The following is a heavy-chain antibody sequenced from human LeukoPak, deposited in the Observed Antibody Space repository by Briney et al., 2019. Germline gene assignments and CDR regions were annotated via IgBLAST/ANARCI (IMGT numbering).Heavy chain of an antibody. D-gene: IGHD6-13*01. J-gene: IGHJ4*02. Sequence: PGRSLRLSCAASGFTFSSYGMHWVRQAPGKGLEWVAVMWYDGSNKYYADSVKGRFTISRDNSKNTLYLQMNSLRAVDTAVYYCARSLRSSSWYTYFDYWGQGTLVTVSS. CDR3: ARSLRSSSWYTYFDY. CDR1: GFTFSSYG. V-gene: IGHV3-33*01. CDR2: MWYDGSNK.